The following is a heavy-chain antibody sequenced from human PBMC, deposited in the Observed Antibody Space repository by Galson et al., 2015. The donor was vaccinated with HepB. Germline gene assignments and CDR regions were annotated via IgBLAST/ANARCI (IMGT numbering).Heavy chain of an antibody. D-gene: IGHD6-13*01. CDR3: ARTRGAAAGTFDY. V-gene: IGHV3-74*01. Sequence: SLRLSCAASGFTFSSYWTHWVRQAPGKGLVWVSRINSDGTYITYADSVKGRFTISRDNAKNTLYLQMNSPRAEDTALYYCARTRGAAAGTFDYWGQGTLVTVSS. CDR2: INSDGTYI. CDR1: GFTFSSYW. J-gene: IGHJ4*02.